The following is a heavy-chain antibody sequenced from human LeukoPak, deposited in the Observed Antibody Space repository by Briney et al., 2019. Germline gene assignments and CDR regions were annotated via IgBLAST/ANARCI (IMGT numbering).Heavy chain of an antibody. J-gene: IGHJ4*02. Sequence: SETLSLTCTVSGGSVSSHYWSWIRQPPGKGLEWIGYVSYSGGTNCNPSLKSRVTISLDTSKDQFSLRLNSVTAADTAVYYCARLSTYYDFWSPLDYWGQGTLVTVSS. D-gene: IGHD3-3*01. V-gene: IGHV4-59*02. CDR2: VSYSGGT. CDR1: GGSVSSHY. CDR3: ARLSTYYDFWSPLDY.